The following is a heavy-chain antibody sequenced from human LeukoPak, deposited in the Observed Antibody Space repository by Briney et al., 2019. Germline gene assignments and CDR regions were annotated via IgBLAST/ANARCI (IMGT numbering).Heavy chain of an antibody. Sequence: ASVKVSCKASGYTFTGYYMHWVRQAPGQGLEWMGWINPNSGGTNYAQKFQGWVTMTRGTSISTAYMELSRLRSDDTAVYYCARDQGIAAAGTGRNGMDVWGQGTTVTVSS. CDR3: ARDQGIAAAGTGRNGMDV. V-gene: IGHV1-2*04. D-gene: IGHD6-13*01. CDR1: GYTFTGYY. CDR2: INPNSGGT. J-gene: IGHJ6*02.